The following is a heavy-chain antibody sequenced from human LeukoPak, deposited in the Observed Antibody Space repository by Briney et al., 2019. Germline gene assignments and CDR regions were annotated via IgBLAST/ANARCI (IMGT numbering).Heavy chain of an antibody. CDR2: IYYSGST. V-gene: IGHV4-59*01. CDR3: ARGPARYYYDSSGYSDY. J-gene: IGHJ4*02. D-gene: IGHD3-22*01. CDR1: GGSISSYY. Sequence: PSETLSLTCTVSGGSISSYYWSWIRQPPGKGLEWIGYIYYSGSTNYNPSLKSRVTIPVDTSKNQFSLKLSSVTAADTAVYYCARGPARYYYDSSGYSDYWGQGTLVTVSS.